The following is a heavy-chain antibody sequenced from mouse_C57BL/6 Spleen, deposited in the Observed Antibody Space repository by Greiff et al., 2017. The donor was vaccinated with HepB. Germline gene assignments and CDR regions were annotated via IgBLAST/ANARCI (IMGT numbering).Heavy chain of an antibody. Sequence: QVQLQQSGAELVLPGASVKLSCKASGYTFTSYWMHWVKQRPGQGLEWIGEIDPSDSYTNYNQKFKGKSTLTVDKSSSTADMQLSSLTSEDSAVYYCASGTDYWGQGTTLTVSS. CDR2: IDPSDSYT. CDR1: GYTFTSYW. CDR3: ASGTDY. D-gene: IGHD4-1*01. V-gene: IGHV1-69*01. J-gene: IGHJ2*01.